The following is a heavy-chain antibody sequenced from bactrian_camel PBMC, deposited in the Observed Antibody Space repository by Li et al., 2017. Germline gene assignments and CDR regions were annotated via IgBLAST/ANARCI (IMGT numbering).Heavy chain of an antibody. CDR3: ATVDYSGGDF. J-gene: IGHJ4*01. CDR2: LYGDGTIT. CDR1: GFVFESYF. V-gene: IGHV3-2*01. Sequence: VQLVESGGGLVQPGGSLRLSCVGSGFVFESYFMSWIRQAPGKGLEWVASLYGDGTITYYADSAKGRFTISKNNAKNTVYLQMNSLKSDDTAMYYCATVDYSGGDFWGQGTQVTVS. D-gene: IGHD2*01.